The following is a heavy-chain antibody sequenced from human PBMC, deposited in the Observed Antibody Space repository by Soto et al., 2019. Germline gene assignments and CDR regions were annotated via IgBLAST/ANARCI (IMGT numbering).Heavy chain of an antibody. D-gene: IGHD6-6*01. CDR2: INHSGST. Sequence: SETLSLTCAVYGGSFSGYYWSWIRQPPGKGLEWIGEINHSGSTNYNPSLKSRVTISVDTSKNQFSLKLSSVTAADTAVYYCGGRGIAARHDYWGQGTLVTVSS. J-gene: IGHJ4*02. V-gene: IGHV4-34*01. CDR3: GGRGIAARHDY. CDR1: GGSFSGYY.